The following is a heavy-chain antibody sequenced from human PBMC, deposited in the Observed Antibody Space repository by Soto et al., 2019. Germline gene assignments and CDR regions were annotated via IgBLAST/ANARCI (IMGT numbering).Heavy chain of an antibody. CDR3: AKEGDIVVVPARMGVDLGDYYYYYGMDV. D-gene: IGHD2-2*01. J-gene: IGHJ6*02. CDR2: ISGSGGST. Sequence: GGSLRLSCAASGFTFSSYAMSWVRQAPGKGLEWVSAISGSGGSTYYADSVKGRFTISRDNSKNTLYLQMNSLRAEDTAVYYCAKEGDIVVVPARMGVDLGDYYYYYGMDVWCQGTTVTVSS. CDR1: GFTFSSYA. V-gene: IGHV3-23*01.